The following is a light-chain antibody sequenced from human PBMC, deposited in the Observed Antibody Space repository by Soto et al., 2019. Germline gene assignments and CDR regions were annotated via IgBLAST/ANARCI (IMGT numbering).Light chain of an antibody. CDR1: SSDVGGYKH. CDR3: NSQRSSGTRV. CDR2: EVS. Sequence: QAVVTQPASVSGSPGQSITISCTGTSSDVGGYKHVSWYQHHPGKAPKLMIYEVSNRPSGVSNRFSGSKSGYMASLTISGLQAEDEADYYCNSQRSSGTRVFGTGTKVTVL. V-gene: IGLV2-14*01. J-gene: IGLJ1*01.